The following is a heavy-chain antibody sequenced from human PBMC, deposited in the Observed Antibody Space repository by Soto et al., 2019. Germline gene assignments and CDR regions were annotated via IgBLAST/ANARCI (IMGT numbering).Heavy chain of an antibody. D-gene: IGHD4-4*01. V-gene: IGHV3-9*01. CDR3: AKDMGKHDYRLGETFDY. Sequence: EVQLVESGGGLVQPGRSLRLSCAASGFTFYDYAMHWVRQAPGKGLEWVSGISWHSGSIGYADSVKGRFTISRDNAKNSLYLHMNSMRAEDTDLYYCAKDMGKHDYRLGETFDYWGQGSLVTVSS. CDR1: GFTFYDYA. CDR2: ISWHSGSI. J-gene: IGHJ4*02.